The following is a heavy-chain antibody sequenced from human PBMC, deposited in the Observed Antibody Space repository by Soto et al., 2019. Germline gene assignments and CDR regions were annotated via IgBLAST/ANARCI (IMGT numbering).Heavy chain of an antibody. CDR1: GFTFSSYA. V-gene: IGHV3-30-3*01. D-gene: IGHD2-21*01. Sequence: PGGSLRLSCAASGFTFSSYAMHWVRQAPGKGLEWVAVISYDGSNKYYADSVKGRFTISRDNSKNTLYLQMNSLRAEDTAVYYCARFSRRGGNSYYFDTWGKGTLVTAPS. CDR2: ISYDGSNK. J-gene: IGHJ4*02. CDR3: ARFSRRGGNSYYFDT.